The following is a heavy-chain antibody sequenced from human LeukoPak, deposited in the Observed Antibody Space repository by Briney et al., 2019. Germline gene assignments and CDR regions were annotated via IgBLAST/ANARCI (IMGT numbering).Heavy chain of an antibody. D-gene: IGHD3-22*01. CDR3: ARASSGYSYYYYYGMDV. CDR1: GGSFSGYY. Sequence: SETLSLTCAVYGGSFSGYYWSWIRQPPGKGLEWIGEINHSGSTNYNPSLKSRVTISVDTSKSQFSLKLSSVTAADTAVYYCARASSGYSYYYYYGMDVWGQGTTVTVSS. V-gene: IGHV4-34*01. J-gene: IGHJ6*02. CDR2: INHSGST.